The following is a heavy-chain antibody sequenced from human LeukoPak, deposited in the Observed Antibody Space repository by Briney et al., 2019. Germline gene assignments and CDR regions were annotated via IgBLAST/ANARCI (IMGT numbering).Heavy chain of an antibody. V-gene: IGHV1-2*02. CDR2: INPNSGGT. CDR3: ARDGRDGYNLVHY. Sequence: ASVKVSCKASGYTFTAYYIHWVRQAPGQGLEWMGWINPNSGGTNYAQKFQGRVTMTRDTSISTVYMELSRLRSDDTAVYYRARDGRDGYNLVHYWGQGTLVTVSS. D-gene: IGHD5-24*01. J-gene: IGHJ4*02. CDR1: GYTFTAYY.